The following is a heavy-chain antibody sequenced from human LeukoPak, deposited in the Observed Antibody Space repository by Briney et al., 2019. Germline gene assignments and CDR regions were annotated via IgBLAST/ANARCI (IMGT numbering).Heavy chain of an antibody. CDR2: ISAYNGNT. Sequence: SGGSLRLSCAASGFTFTSYGISWVRQAPGQGLEWMGWISAYNGNTNYAQKLQGRVTMTTDTSTSTAYMELRSLRSDDTAVYYCARVQRTGHFDYWGQGTLVTVSS. D-gene: IGHD3/OR15-3a*01. J-gene: IGHJ4*02. CDR1: GFTFTSYG. CDR3: ARVQRTGHFDY. V-gene: IGHV1-18*01.